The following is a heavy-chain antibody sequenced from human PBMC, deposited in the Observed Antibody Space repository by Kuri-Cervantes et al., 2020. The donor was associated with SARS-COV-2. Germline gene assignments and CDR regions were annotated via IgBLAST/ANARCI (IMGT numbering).Heavy chain of an antibody. CDR3: ARHARYTIFGVVIIPGWFDP. J-gene: IGHJ5*02. V-gene: IGHV4-39*01. D-gene: IGHD3-3*01. CDR1: GGSISSSSYY. Sequence: SETLSLTCTVSGGSISSSSYYWGWIRQPPGKGLEWIGEINHSGSTYYNPSLKSRVTISVDTSKNQFSLKLSSVTAADTAVYYCARHARYTIFGVVIIPGWFDPWGQGTLVTVSS. CDR2: INHSGST.